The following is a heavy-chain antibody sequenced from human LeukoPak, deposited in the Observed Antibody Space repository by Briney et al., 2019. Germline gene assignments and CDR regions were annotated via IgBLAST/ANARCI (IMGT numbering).Heavy chain of an antibody. J-gene: IGHJ4*02. CDR3: AKDGDIVGATLDY. V-gene: IGHV3-30-3*01. D-gene: IGHD1-26*01. CDR1: GFTFSGYA. CDR2: ISYDGSNE. Sequence: PGGSLRLSCAASGFTFSGYAMHWVRQAPGKGLGWVAVISYDGSNEYYADSVKGRFTISRDNSKNTLYLQMNSLRAEDTAVYYCAKDGDIVGATLDYWGQGTLVTVSS.